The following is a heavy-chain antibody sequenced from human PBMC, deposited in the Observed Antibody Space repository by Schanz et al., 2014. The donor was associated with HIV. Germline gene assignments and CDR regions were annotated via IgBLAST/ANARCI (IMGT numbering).Heavy chain of an antibody. CDR2: ISYDGSNK. CDR1: GFTFSNFG. Sequence: QVQLVESGGGVVQPGMSLTLSCAASGFTFSNFGMHWVRQAPGKGLEWVALISYDGSNKYYSDSVKGRFTISRDNSRNTLYLEMNSLRADDTAVYYCAKDEYYYGSGSYIYFYYGMDVWGQGTLITVSS. D-gene: IGHD3-10*01. CDR3: AKDEYYYGSGSYIYFYYGMDV. V-gene: IGHV3-30*18. J-gene: IGHJ6*02.